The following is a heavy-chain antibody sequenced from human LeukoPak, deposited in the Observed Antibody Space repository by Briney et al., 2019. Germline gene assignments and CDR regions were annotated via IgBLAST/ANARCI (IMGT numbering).Heavy chain of an antibody. CDR1: GGSISSGNYY. CDR3: ARADDYIWGSYRSFDY. V-gene: IGHV4-30-2*01. J-gene: IGHJ4*02. Sequence: SETLSLTCTVSGGSISSGNYYWTWIRQPPGKGLEFIGYMYHSGSTYYNPSLKSRVTMSVDRSKNQFSLKLSSVTAADTAVYYCARADDYIWGSYRSFDYWGQGTLVTVSS. D-gene: IGHD3-16*02. CDR2: MYHSGST.